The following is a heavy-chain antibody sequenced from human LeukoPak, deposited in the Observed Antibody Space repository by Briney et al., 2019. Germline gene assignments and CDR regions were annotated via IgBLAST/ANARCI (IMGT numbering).Heavy chain of an antibody. D-gene: IGHD1-26*01. V-gene: IGHV3-21*01. J-gene: IGHJ6*03. CDR1: GFTFSTYN. Sequence: GGSLRLSCAASGFTFSTYNMNWVRQAPGKAIEWVSSITSSGTYNFYADSVRGRFTISRDNAKNSLYLQMDSLGPEDTAVYYCARDPYSGNYGNYYYYYMDVWGKGTTVTISS. CDR3: ARDPYSGNYGNYYYYYMDV. CDR2: ITSSGTYN.